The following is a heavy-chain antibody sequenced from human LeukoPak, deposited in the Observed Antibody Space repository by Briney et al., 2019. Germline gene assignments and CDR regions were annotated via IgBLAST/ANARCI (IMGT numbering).Heavy chain of an antibody. CDR1: GFTVSSNY. V-gene: IGHV3-66*01. CDR2: IYSGGST. Sequence: GGSLRLSCAASGFTVSSNYMSWVRQAPGKGLEWVSVIYSGGSTYYADSVKGRFTISRDNSKNTLYLQMNSLRAEDTAVYYCARGYSSSWYTRSYYYYMDVWGKGTTVTISS. D-gene: IGHD6-13*01. J-gene: IGHJ6*03. CDR3: ARGYSSSWYTRSYYYYMDV.